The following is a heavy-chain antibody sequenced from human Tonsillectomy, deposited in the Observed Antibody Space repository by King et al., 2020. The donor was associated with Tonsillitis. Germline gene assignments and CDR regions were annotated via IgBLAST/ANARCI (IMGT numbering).Heavy chain of an antibody. CDR2: ISYEGSNK. J-gene: IGHJ4*02. V-gene: IGHV3-30*18. CDR1: GFTFSNYG. D-gene: IGHD4-17*01. Sequence: VQLVESGGGVVQPGRSLRLSCAASGFTFSNYGMHWVRQAPGKGLEWVAVISYEGSNKYYADFVKGRFTISRDNSKNTLYLQMNSLRTEDTAVYSCANEGAETTLGGYFDYWGQGTLVTVSS. CDR3: ANEGAETTLGGYFDY.